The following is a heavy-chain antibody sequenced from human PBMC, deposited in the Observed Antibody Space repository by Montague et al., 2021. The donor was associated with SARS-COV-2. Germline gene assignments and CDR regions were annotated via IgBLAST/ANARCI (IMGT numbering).Heavy chain of an antibody. J-gene: IGHJ3*02. CDR1: GVSISSYY. V-gene: IGHV4-59*08. CDR3: AKQALTRYCTSTTCFGAAFDI. D-gene: IGHD2-2*01. Sequence: SETLSLTCTVSGVSISSYYWTWIRQPPGKGLEWIGFIYYSGSTNYNPSLTSRVTISVDTSKNQFSLKLSSVTAAATAVYYCAKQALTRYCTSTTCFGAAFDIWGRGIMVTVSS. CDR2: IYYSGST.